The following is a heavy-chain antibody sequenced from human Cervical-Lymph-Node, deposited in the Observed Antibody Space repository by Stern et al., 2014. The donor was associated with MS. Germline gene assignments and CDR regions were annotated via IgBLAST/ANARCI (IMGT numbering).Heavy chain of an antibody. CDR2: IIPSVGTA. CDR3: ARDSRHYDASYYFDS. D-gene: IGHD3-16*01. CDR1: GGTFSRYA. Sequence: VQLVQSGAEVKKPGSSVKVSCKASGGTFSRYAINWVRQAPGQGPEWMGGIIPSVGTANYAQKFQGRVTITADESTSTAYMELSSLRSEDTAVYYCARDSRHYDASYYFDSWGQGTLVTVSS. V-gene: IGHV1-69*01. J-gene: IGHJ4*02.